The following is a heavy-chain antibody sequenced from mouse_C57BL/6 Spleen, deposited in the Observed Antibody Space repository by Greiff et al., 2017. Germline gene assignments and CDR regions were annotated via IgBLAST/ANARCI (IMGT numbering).Heavy chain of an antibody. V-gene: IGHV1-52*01. CDR1: GYTFTSYW. CDR2: IHPSDSET. CDR3: ARLRGSSPYFDY. J-gene: IGHJ2*01. D-gene: IGHD1-1*01. Sequence: QVQLQQPGAELVRPGSSVKLSCKASGYTFTSYWMHWVKQRPIQGLEWIGNIHPSDSETHYNQKFKDKATLTVDKSSSTAYMQLSSLTSKDSAVYYCARLRGSSPYFDYWGQGTTLTVSS.